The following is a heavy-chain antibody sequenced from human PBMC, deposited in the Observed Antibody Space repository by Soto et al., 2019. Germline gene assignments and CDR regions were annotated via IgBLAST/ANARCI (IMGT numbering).Heavy chain of an antibody. J-gene: IGHJ6*02. D-gene: IGHD2-15*01. Sequence: HPGGSLRLSCAASGFTFSNYWMHWVRQTPGMGLVWVSHINIDGSDTTYADSVRGRFTISRDNAKNTLYLQMNSLRAEDTAVYYCAKDSRSPKYCSGGSCYNYYGMDVWGQGTTVTVSS. CDR2: INIDGSDT. CDR3: AKDSRSPKYCSGGSCYNYYGMDV. CDR1: GFTFSNYW. V-gene: IGHV3-74*01.